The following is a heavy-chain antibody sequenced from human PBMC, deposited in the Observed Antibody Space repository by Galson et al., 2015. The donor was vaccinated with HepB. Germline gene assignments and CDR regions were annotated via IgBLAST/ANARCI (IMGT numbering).Heavy chain of an antibody. Sequence: SETLSLTCTVSGRSISNYYWAWIRQPAGKVREWIGCVYYSGSPNYNPSLKSRVTISLDTAKNQFSLKLTSGSAADTAVYYCARSGQGEGSAFDYWGQGTLVTVSS. CDR3: ARSGQGEGSAFDY. CDR2: VYYSGSP. J-gene: IGHJ4*02. V-gene: IGHV4-59*01. CDR1: GRSISNYY. D-gene: IGHD1-26*01.